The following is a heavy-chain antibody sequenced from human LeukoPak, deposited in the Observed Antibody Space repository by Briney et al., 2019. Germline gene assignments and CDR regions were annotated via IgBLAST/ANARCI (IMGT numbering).Heavy chain of an antibody. CDR3: AKGGPYYYDSSGYY. CDR1: GFTFSSYA. Sequence: PGWSLRLSCAASGFTFSSYAMSWVRQAPGKGLEWVSAISGSGGSTYYADSVKGRFTISRDNSKNTLYLQMNSLRAEDTAVYYCAKGGPYYYDSSGYYWGQGTLVTVSS. V-gene: IGHV3-23*01. D-gene: IGHD3-22*01. J-gene: IGHJ4*02. CDR2: ISGSGGST.